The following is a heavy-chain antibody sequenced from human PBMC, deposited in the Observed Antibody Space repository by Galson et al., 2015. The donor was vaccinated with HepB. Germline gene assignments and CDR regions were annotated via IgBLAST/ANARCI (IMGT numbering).Heavy chain of an antibody. J-gene: IGHJ4*02. CDR1: GFTFSSYG. V-gene: IGHV3-33*08. D-gene: IGHD3-22*01. CDR3: ARSERLDDSSGYYDY. CDR2: IWYDGSNK. Sequence: SLRLSCAASGFTFSSYGMHWVRQAPGKGLEWVAVIWYDGSNKYYADSVKGRFTISRDNSRNTLYLQMNSLRAEDTAVYYCARSERLDDSSGYYDYWGQGTLVTVSS.